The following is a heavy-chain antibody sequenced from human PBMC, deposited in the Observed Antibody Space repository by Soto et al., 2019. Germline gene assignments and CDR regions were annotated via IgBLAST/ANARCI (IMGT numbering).Heavy chain of an antibody. J-gene: IGHJ4*02. CDR2: IYYSGST. V-gene: IGHV4-39*01. D-gene: IGHD2-15*01. CDR3: AGFVVPASRNSDFDY. Sequence: PSETLSLTCTVSDISVSTSDYYWGWVRQPPGKGLDWIGNIYYSGSTFYNPSLRSRVTLSVDTSKNQFSLRLNSVTVADTAVYFCAGFVVPASRNSDFDYWGQGTLVTVSS. CDR1: DISVSTSDYY.